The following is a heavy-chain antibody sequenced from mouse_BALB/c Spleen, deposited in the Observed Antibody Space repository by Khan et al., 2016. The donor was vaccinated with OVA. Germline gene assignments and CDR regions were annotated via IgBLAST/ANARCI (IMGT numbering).Heavy chain of an antibody. V-gene: IGHV2-6-1*01. CDR2: IWSDGST. CDR1: GFSLTNYG. Sequence: QVQLQQSGPGLVAPSQSLSITCTISGFSLTNYGIHWVRQPPRKGLEWLVVIWSDGSTTYNSALKSRLTISKDNSKSQVFLKMNSLQTDDTAVYFCARQPYYHYNIMDYWGQGTSVTVSS. D-gene: IGHD2-10*01. CDR3: ARQPYYHYNIMDY. J-gene: IGHJ4*01.